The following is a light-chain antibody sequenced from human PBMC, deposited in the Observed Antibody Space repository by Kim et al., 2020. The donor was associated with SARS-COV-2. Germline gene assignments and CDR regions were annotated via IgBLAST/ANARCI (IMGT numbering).Light chain of an antibody. J-gene: IGLJ3*02. Sequence: ALGQTVRITWQGDSLRSYYASWYQQKPGQAPVLVIYGKNNRPSGIPDRFSGSSSGNTASLTITGAQAEDEADYYCNSRDSSGNFWVFGGGTQLTVL. CDR3: NSRDSSGNFWV. V-gene: IGLV3-19*01. CDR2: GKN. CDR1: SLRSYY.